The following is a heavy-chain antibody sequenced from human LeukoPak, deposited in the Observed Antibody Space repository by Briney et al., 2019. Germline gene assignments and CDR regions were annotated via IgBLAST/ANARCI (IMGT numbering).Heavy chain of an antibody. D-gene: IGHD3/OR15-3a*01. CDR1: GGSINNYY. V-gene: IGHV4-59*01. CDR2: TYYSGST. J-gene: IGHJ4*02. CDR3: ARRTGYYDGFDY. Sequence: SETLSLTCTVSGGSINNYYWSWIRQPPGKGLELIGYTYYSGSTNYNPSLKSRVTMSVDTSKNQFSLKVNSVTAADTAVYYCARRTGYYDGFDYWGQGTLVTVSS.